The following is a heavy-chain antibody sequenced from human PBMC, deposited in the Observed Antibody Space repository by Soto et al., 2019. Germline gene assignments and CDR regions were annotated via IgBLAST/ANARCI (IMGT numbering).Heavy chain of an antibody. D-gene: IGHD3-10*01. CDR2: MSYTGST. V-gene: IGHV4-59*08. Sequence: QVQLQESGPGLVKPSETLSLTCTVSGASIRSYYWSWVRQSPGKGLEWIGYMSYTGSTNHNPSLKSQDTMSVDTSKNHFSLKVTSVTAADTAVYYCARHKLGSGAFFDYWGQGTLVIVS. J-gene: IGHJ4*02. CDR3: ARHKLGSGAFFDY. CDR1: GASIRSYY.